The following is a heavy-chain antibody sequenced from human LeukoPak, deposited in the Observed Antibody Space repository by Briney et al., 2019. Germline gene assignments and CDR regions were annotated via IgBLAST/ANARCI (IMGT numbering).Heavy chain of an antibody. CDR1: GGSISNYY. D-gene: IGHD3-10*01. V-gene: IGHV4-4*07. CDR3: ARLDAMVRGVINFEMNWFDP. Sequence: SPSETLSLTCTVSGGSISNYYWSWIRQPAGKGLEWIGRIYSTGSTNYKSSLKSRVTMSVDTSKNQFSLKLSSVTAADTAVYYCARLDAMVRGVINFEMNWFDPWGQGTLVTVSS. J-gene: IGHJ5*02. CDR2: IYSTGST.